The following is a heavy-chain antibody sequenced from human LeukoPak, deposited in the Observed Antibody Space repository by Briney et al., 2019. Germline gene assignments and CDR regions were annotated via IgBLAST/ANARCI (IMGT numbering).Heavy chain of an antibody. CDR2: INPSDDST. J-gene: IGHJ3*02. Sequence: ASVKVSCKASGYTFNSSYMHWVRQAPGQGLEWMGIINPSDDSTRYAQKFQGRVTMTKDTSTNTVYMHLSSLSSDDTAVYYCATDPYDSSGYYYDARAFDIWGQGTMVTVSS. CDR3: ATDPYDSSGYYYDARAFDI. CDR1: GYTFNSSY. V-gene: IGHV1-46*02. D-gene: IGHD3-22*01.